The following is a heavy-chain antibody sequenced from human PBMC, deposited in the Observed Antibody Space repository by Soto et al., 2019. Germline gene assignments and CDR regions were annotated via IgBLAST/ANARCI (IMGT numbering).Heavy chain of an antibody. J-gene: IGHJ6*02. Sequence: SETLSLTCAVYGGSFSGYYWSWIRQPPGKGLEWIGEINHSGRTNYNPSLTSRVTISVDTSKNQFSLKLSSVTAADTAVYYCARGRLVLRFLEWAQRLPLDYYYGMDVWGQGTTVTVSS. D-gene: IGHD3-3*01. CDR3: ARGRLVLRFLEWAQRLPLDYYYGMDV. V-gene: IGHV4-34*01. CDR1: GGSFSGYY. CDR2: INHSGRT.